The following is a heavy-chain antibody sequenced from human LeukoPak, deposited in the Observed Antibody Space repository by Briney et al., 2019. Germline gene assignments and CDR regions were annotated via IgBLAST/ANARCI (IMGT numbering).Heavy chain of an antibody. D-gene: IGHD5-18*01. CDR1: GFTFSSYG. V-gene: IGHV3-30*03. J-gene: IGHJ6*02. CDR2: IPYDGSNK. CDR3: ASFYSYGFDGYYYGMDV. Sequence: PGGSLRLSCAASGFTFSSYGMHWVRQAPGKGLEWVAVIPYDGSNKYYADSVKGRFTISRDNSKNTLYLQMNSLRAEDTAVYYCASFYSYGFDGYYYGMDVWGQGTTVTVSS.